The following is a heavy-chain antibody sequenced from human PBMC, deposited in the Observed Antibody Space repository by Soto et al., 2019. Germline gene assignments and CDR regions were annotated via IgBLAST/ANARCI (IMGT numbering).Heavy chain of an antibody. CDR2: ISYDGSNK. Sequence: PWGSLRLSCAASGFTFSSYAIHWGRQAPGKGREWVAVISYDGSNKYYADSVKGRFTISRDNSKNTLYLQMNSLRAEDTAVYYCARDRATVTTVLDYYGMDVWGQGTTVTVSS. D-gene: IGHD4-17*01. CDR1: GFTFSSYA. CDR3: ARDRATVTTVLDYYGMDV. V-gene: IGHV3-30-3*01. J-gene: IGHJ6*02.